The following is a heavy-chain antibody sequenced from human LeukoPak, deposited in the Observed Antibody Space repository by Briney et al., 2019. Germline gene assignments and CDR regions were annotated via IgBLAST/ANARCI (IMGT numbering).Heavy chain of an antibody. D-gene: IGHD6-19*01. CDR2: IYYSGST. CDR1: GGSITSYY. Sequence: SETLSLTCTLSGGSITSYYWSWIRPPPRKGLEWIGYIYYSGSTNYNPSLKSRVTISVDTSKNQCSLKLRSVTAADTAVYYCARRVAVAGTPWYFDLWGRGTLVTVSS. J-gene: IGHJ2*01. CDR3: ARRVAVAGTPWYFDL. V-gene: IGHV4-59*08.